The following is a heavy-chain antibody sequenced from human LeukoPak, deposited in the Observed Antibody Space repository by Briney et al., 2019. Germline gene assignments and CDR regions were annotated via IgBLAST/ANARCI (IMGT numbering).Heavy chain of an antibody. CDR3: ARGPITAAGIGRFDY. Sequence: GGSLRLSCAASGFTFSSYSMNWVRQAPGKGLEWVSYISSSSSTIYYADSVKGRFTISRDNAKNSLYLQMNSLRAEDTAVYYCARGPITAAGIGRFDYWGQGTLVTVSS. V-gene: IGHV3-48*04. D-gene: IGHD6-13*01. CDR1: GFTFSSYS. CDR2: ISSSSSTI. J-gene: IGHJ4*02.